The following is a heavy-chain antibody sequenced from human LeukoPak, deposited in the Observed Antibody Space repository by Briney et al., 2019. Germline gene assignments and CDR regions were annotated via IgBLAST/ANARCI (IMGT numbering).Heavy chain of an antibody. D-gene: IGHD2-15*01. CDR3: ARAPRYCSGGSCYDY. J-gene: IGHJ4*02. V-gene: IGHV3-11*01. CDR1: GFTFSDYY. Sequence: GGSLRLSCAASGFTFSDYYMSWIRQAPGKGLEWVSYISSSGSTIYYADSVKGRFTISRDNAKNSLYLQMNGLRAEDTAVYYCARAPRYCSGGSCYDYWGQGTLVTVSS. CDR2: ISSSGSTI.